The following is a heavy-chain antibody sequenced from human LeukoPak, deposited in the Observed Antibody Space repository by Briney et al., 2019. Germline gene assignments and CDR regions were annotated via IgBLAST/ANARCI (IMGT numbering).Heavy chain of an antibody. Sequence: PGGSLRLSCAASGFTFSSYSMNWVRQAPGKGLEWVSSISSSSSYIYYADSEKGRFTIYRDNAKNSLYLQVNSLRAEDTAVYYCARVYGDYVFAFDIWGQGTMVTVSS. CDR2: ISSSSSYI. V-gene: IGHV3-21*01. CDR3: ARVYGDYVFAFDI. J-gene: IGHJ3*02. CDR1: GFTFSSYS. D-gene: IGHD4-17*01.